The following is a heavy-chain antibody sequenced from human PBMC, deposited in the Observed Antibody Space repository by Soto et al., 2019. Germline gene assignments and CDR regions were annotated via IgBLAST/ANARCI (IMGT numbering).Heavy chain of an antibody. CDR3: ARDRTPKWKIKYYYDSSGYHGWFDP. CDR1: GFTFSSYA. CDR2: ISYDGSNK. V-gene: IGHV3-30-3*01. J-gene: IGHJ5*02. Sequence: PGGSLRLSCAASGFTFSSYAVHWVRQAPGKGLEWVAVISYDGSNKYYADSVKGRFTISRDNSKNTLYLQMNSLRAEDTAVYYCARDRTPKWKIKYYYDSSGYHGWFDPWGQGTLVTVSS. D-gene: IGHD3-22*01.